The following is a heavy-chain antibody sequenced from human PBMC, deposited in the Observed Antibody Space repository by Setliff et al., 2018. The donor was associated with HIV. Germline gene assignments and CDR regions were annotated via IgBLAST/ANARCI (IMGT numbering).Heavy chain of an antibody. J-gene: IGHJ4*02. CDR2: MNSKADGGAV. D-gene: IGHD3-10*01. V-gene: IGHV3-15*01. CDR3: TRDPTPKELWFFSGYYSDY. Sequence: PGGSPRLSCEVSGFTFSNTWMTWVRQIPGEGLEYIGQMNSKADGGAVYYAAPVKGRFTISRDDSKNTFYLQMDSLKIEDTAVYYCTRDPTPKELWFFSGYYSDYWGQGTLVTVSS. CDR1: GFTFSNTW.